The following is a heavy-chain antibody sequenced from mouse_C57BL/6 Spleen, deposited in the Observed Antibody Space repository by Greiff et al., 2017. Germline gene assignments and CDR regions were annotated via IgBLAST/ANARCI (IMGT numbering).Heavy chain of an antibody. V-gene: IGHV1-76*01. CDR2: IYPGSGNT. CDR3: ARHYGSSYVDYAMDY. Sequence: QVRLKQSGAELVRPGASVKLSCKASGYTFTDYYINWVKQRPGQGLEWIARIYPGSGNTYYNEKFKGKATLTAEKSSSTAYMQLSSLTSEDSAVYFCARHYGSSYVDYAMDYWGQGTSVTVSS. D-gene: IGHD1-1*01. J-gene: IGHJ4*01. CDR1: GYTFTDYY.